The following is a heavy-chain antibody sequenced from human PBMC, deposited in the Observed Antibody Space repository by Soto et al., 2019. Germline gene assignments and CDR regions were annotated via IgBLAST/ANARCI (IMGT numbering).Heavy chain of an antibody. CDR2: FNPSGGQT. V-gene: IGHV1-46*04. J-gene: IGHJ4*02. CDR1: GDTFTDYY. CDR3: ARGGLVVVVTPAFDY. Sequence: QVQLVQSGAEVKKPGASVKVSCKASGDTFTDYYIHWVRQAPGQGLECMGKFNPSGGQTTYAHHLLGRKTITSAATSSKPYSKLTTLPTKSEAVYYCARGGLVVVVTPAFDYWGQGTLVTVSS. D-gene: IGHD2-21*02.